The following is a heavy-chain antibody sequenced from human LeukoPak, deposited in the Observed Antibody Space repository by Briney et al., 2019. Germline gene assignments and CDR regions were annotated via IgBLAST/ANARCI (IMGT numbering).Heavy chain of an antibody. CDR3: AQIAVVKNAFDI. V-gene: IGHV3-11*01. Sequence: GESLTLSCAASGFTFSDYHMSWIRQAPGKGLEWDSYINSSGSTIYYADSVKGRFTISRDNAKNSLYLQMNSLRAEDTAVYYCAQIAVVKNAFDIWGQGTMVTVSS. D-gene: IGHD4-23*01. J-gene: IGHJ3*02. CDR2: INSSGSTI. CDR1: GFTFSDYH.